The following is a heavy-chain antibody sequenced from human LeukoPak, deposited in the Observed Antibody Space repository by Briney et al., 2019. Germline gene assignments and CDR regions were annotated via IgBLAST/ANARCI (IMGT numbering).Heavy chain of an antibody. D-gene: IGHD5-24*01. J-gene: IGHJ4*02. CDR2: IYSGDTT. V-gene: IGHV3-53*01. CDR1: GFTVRSSY. Sequence: PGGSLRLSCAASGFTVRSSYMFWVRQAPGKGLQWVSVIYSGDTTYYADSVKGRFTISREHSRNTLLLQIKRPRAEDPGVDYCGRIRDGYNDYWGQGTLVTVSS. CDR3: GRIRDGYNDY.